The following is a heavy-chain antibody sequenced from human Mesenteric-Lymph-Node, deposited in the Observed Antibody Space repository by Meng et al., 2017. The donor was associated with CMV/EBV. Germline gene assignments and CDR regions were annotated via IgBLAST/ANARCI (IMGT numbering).Heavy chain of an antibody. D-gene: IGHD2-21*02. CDR3: AGGDPYGMDV. Sequence: GSLRLSCTVIGGSTSGYYWTWIRQPPGKGLEWIGYVHYTGSTKNNPSLKSRVTISIDTTKNQFSLKLSSVTAADTAVYYCAGGDPYGMDVWGQGTTVTVSS. CDR2: VHYTGST. V-gene: IGHV4-59*01. CDR1: GGSTSGYY. J-gene: IGHJ6*02.